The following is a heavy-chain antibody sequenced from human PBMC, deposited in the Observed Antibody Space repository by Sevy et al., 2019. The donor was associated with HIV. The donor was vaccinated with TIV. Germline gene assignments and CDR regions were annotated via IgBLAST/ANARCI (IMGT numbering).Heavy chain of an antibody. D-gene: IGHD3-10*01. CDR3: ARIRITMVRGNFNYYGMDV. CDR2: ISAYNGNT. V-gene: IGHV1-18*01. J-gene: IGHJ6*02. Sequence: ASVKVSCKASGYTFTSYGISWVRQAPGQGLEWMGWISAYNGNTNYAQKLQGRVTMTTDTSTSPAYMELRSLRSDDTAVYYCARIRITMVRGNFNYYGMDVWGQGTTVTVSS. CDR1: GYTFTSYG.